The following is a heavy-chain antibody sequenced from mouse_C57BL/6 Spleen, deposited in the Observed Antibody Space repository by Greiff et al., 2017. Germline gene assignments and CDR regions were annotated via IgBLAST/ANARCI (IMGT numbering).Heavy chain of an antibody. CDR2: IDPSDSYT. CDR3: AREGNYSNSFDY. J-gene: IGHJ2*01. D-gene: IGHD2-5*01. V-gene: IGHV1-59*01. CDR1: GYTFTSYW. Sequence: VQLQQPGAELVRPGTSVKLSCKASGYTFTSYWMHWVKQRPGQGLEWIGVIDPSDSYTNYNQKFKGKATLTVDTSSSTAYMQLSSLTSEDSAVYYCAREGNYSNSFDYWGQGTTLTVSS.